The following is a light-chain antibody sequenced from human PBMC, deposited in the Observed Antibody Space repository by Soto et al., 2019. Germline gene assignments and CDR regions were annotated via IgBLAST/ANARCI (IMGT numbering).Light chain of an antibody. CDR3: SSYSSSSTPDV. V-gene: IGLV2-14*03. CDR2: DVS. J-gene: IGLJ2*01. CDR1: SSDVGGSNY. Sequence: QSALTQPASVSGSPGQSITISCTGTSSDVGGSNYISWYQQHPGRAPKLVIYDVSSRPSGVSNRFSGSKSGNTASLTISGLQAEDEAEYYCSSYSSSSTPDVFGGGTKLTVL.